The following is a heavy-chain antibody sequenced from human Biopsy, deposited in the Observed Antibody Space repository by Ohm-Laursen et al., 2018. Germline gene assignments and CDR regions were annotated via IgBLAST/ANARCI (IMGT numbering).Heavy chain of an antibody. D-gene: IGHD3-10*01. CDR1: GGSFSGYY. CDR2: NNPSGST. J-gene: IGHJ5*01. V-gene: IGHV4-34*01. CDR3: ARGLPRIAPMVRGRRTWFDP. Sequence: SQTLSLTCAVYGGSFSGYYLGWIRPTPGEGVGGIGENNPSGSTHYKPSLDSRVAISADTSKNQFSLYLYSVTAADTAVYFCARGLPRIAPMVRGRRTWFDPWGQGTLVTASS.